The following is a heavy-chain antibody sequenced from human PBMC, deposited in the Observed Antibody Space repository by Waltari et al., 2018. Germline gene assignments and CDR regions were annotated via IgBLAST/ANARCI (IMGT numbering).Heavy chain of an antibody. CDR3: ARDAGYSSGWLHY. J-gene: IGHJ4*02. D-gene: IGHD6-19*01. CDR2: INHSGST. V-gene: IGHV4-34*01. CDR1: GGSFSGYY. Sequence: QVQLQQWGAGLLKPSETLSLTCAVHGGSFSGYYWSWIRQPPGKGLEWIGEINHSGSTNYNPSLKSRVTISVDTSKNQFSLKLSSVTAADTAVYYCARDAGYSSGWLHYWGQGTLVTVSS.